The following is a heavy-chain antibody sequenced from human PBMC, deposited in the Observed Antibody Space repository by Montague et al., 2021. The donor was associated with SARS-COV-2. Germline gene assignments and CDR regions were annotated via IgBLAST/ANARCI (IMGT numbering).Heavy chain of an antibody. V-gene: IGHV4-59*08. D-gene: IGHD3-10*01. CDR1: GGSISSYY. CDR3: ASAGSGSYSCYYYYGMDV. Sequence: SETLSLTCTVSGGSISSYYWCWIRQPPGRGLEWIGYIYYSGSTNYYPSLNSRVPISVDTSKNQFSLTLSTVTDADTAVYYCASAGSGSYSCYYYYGMDVWGQGTTVTVSS. J-gene: IGHJ6*02. CDR2: IYYSGST.